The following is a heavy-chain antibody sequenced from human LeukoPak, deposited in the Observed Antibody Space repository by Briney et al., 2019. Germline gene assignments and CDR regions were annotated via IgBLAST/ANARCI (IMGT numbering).Heavy chain of an antibody. D-gene: IGHD3-10*01. CDR1: GFTFSNYW. V-gene: IGHV3-7*01. Sequence: GGSLRLSCAASGFTFSNYWMSWVRQAPGKGLEWVANIKQDGSEKYYVDSVKGRFTVSRDNAKNSLYLQMNSLRAGDTAVFYCARGGMVRRVMGAFDIWGQGTLVTVSS. CDR3: ARGGMVRRVMGAFDI. J-gene: IGHJ3*02. CDR2: IKQDGSEK.